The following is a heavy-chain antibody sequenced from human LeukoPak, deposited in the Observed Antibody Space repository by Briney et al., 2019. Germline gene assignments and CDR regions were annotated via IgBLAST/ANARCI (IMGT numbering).Heavy chain of an antibody. Sequence: ASVKVSCKASGGTFSSYAISWVRQAPGQGLEWMGWINPNSGGTNYAQKFQGRVIMTRDTSISTAYMELSRLRSDDTAVYYCARGSSGWYVYFQQWGQGTLVTVSS. V-gene: IGHV1-2*02. CDR2: INPNSGGT. CDR1: GGTFSSYA. D-gene: IGHD6-19*01. CDR3: ARGSSGWYVYFQQ. J-gene: IGHJ1*01.